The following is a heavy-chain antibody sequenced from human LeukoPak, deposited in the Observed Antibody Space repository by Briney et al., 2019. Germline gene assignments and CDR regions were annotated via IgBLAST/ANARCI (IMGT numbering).Heavy chain of an antibody. J-gene: IGHJ6*02. Sequence: SQTLSLTCAISGDSVSSNSAAWSWIRQSPSRGLEWLGRTYYRSNWYNAYAASVKSRITINPDTSKNQFSLQLNSVTPEDTAVYYCARDTGVYDSSGYDYYYGMDVWGQGTTVTVSS. CDR1: GDSVSSNSAA. V-gene: IGHV6-1*01. CDR3: ARDTGVYDSSGYDYYYGMDV. D-gene: IGHD3-22*01. CDR2: TYYRSNWYN.